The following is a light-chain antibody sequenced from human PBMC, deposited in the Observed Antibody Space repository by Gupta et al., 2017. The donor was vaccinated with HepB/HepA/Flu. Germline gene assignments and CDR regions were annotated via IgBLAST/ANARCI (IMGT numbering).Light chain of an antibody. CDR3: QQYGSSPFT. CDR2: CAS. V-gene: IGKV3-20*01. J-gene: IGKJ3*01. CDR1: QSVSSNY. Sequence: EIVLTQSPGTLSLSPGERATLSCWASQSVSSNYLAWYQQKPGQAPRLLIFCASSRATGIPDRFSGSGSGTDFTLTISRLEPEDFAVYYCQQYGSSPFTFGPGTKVDIK.